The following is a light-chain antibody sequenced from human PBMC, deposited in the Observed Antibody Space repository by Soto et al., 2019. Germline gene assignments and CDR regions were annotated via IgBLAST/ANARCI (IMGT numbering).Light chain of an antibody. V-gene: IGLV2-18*02. CDR1: SSDVGSYNR. CDR3: SSYRSSSTYV. J-gene: IGLJ1*01. CDR2: EVN. Sequence: QSVLTQPPSVSGSPGQSVTISCTGTSSDVGSYNRVSWYQQTPGTAPKLMIYEVNNRPSGVPDRFSGSKSGNTASLTISGLQAEDEADYYCSSYRSSSTYVFGTGTKVTV.